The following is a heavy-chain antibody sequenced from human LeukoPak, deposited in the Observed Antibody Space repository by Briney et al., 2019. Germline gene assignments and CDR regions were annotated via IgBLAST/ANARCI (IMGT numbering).Heavy chain of an antibody. D-gene: IGHD3-10*01. V-gene: IGHV4-4*07. Sequence: SETLSLTCTVSGGSISSYYWSWIRQPAGKGLEWIGRIYTSGSTNYNPSLKSRVTMSVDTSKNQFSLKLSSVTAADTAVYYCARVYGSGSFHTYYYYMDVWGKGTTVTISS. CDR3: ARVYGSGSFHTYYYYMDV. CDR1: GGSISSYY. CDR2: IYTSGST. J-gene: IGHJ6*03.